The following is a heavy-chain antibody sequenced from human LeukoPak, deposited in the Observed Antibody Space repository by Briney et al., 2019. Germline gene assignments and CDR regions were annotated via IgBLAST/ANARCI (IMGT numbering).Heavy chain of an antibody. J-gene: IGHJ4*02. CDR2: ISSSGGNT. Sequence: PGGSLRLSCAASGFTFSSYSMNWVRQAPGKGLEWVSYISSSGGNTYYADSVKGRFTISRDKSKNTLFLQMNSLRAEDTALYYCARDIVAKPDYWGQGTLVTVSS. CDR3: ARDIVAKPDY. V-gene: IGHV3-21*05. CDR1: GFTFSSYS. D-gene: IGHD5-12*01.